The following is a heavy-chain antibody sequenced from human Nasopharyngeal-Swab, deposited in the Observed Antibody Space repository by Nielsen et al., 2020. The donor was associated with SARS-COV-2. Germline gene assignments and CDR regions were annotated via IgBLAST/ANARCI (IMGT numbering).Heavy chain of an antibody. CDR2: IGWDGGGP. Sequence: GGSLRLSCAASGFTFDDYSMHRVRQAPGKGLEWVSLIGWDGGGPNYADSVKGRFTISRDNRKDSLYLQMHSLRTEDTALYYCAKDMGSSPTLDYWGRGTLVTVSS. CDR1: GFTFDDYS. J-gene: IGHJ4*02. CDR3: AKDMGSSPTLDY. D-gene: IGHD6-13*01. V-gene: IGHV3-43*01.